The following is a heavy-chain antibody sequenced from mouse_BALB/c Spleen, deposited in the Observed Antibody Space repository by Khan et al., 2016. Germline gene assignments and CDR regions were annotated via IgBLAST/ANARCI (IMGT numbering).Heavy chain of an antibody. CDR2: IRDKANGYTT. D-gene: IGHD1-1*01. V-gene: IGHV7-3*02. Sequence: EVELVESGGGLVQPGGSLRLSCATAGFTFTDYYMSWVRQPPGKALEWLAFIRDKANGYTTEYSASVKGRFSISRDNSQSLLFLQMNSLRAEDIATYNCVMDYYGRSYGRYFDVWGAGTTVTVSS. CDR3: VMDYYGRSYGRYFDV. J-gene: IGHJ1*01. CDR1: GFTFTDYY.